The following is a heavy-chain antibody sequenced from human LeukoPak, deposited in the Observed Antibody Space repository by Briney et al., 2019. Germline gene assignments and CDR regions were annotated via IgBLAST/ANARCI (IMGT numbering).Heavy chain of an antibody. CDR3: ASGVPAAVAGTGLLY. CDR1: GFTFSSYA. V-gene: IGHV3-30-3*01. D-gene: IGHD6-19*01. J-gene: IGHJ4*02. Sequence: GGSLRLSCAASGFTFSSYAMHWVRQAPGKGLEWVAVISYDGSNKYYADSVKGRFTISRDNSKNTLYLQMNSQRAEDTAVYYCASGVPAAVAGTGLLYWGQGTLVTVSS. CDR2: ISYDGSNK.